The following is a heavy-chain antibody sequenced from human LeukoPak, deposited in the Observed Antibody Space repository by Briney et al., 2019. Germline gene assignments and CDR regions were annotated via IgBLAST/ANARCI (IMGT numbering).Heavy chain of an antibody. CDR3: TTERWGDNRPSDY. CDR2: IKSKTDGGTT. CDR1: GFTFSNAW. D-gene: IGHD3-22*01. V-gene: IGHV3-15*01. J-gene: IGHJ4*02. Sequence: PGRSLRLSCAASGFTFSNAWMSWVRQAPGKGLEWVGRIKSKTDGGTTDYAAPVKGRFTISRDDSKNTLYLQMNSLKTEDTAVYYCTTERWGDNRPSDYWGQGTLVTVSS.